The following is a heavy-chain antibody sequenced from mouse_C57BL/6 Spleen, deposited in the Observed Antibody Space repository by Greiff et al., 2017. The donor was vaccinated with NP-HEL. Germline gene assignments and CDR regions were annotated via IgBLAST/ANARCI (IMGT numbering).Heavy chain of an antibody. V-gene: IGHV5-9-1*02. CDR1: GFTFSSYA. D-gene: IGHD1-1*01. Sequence: EVKLMESGEGLVKPGGSLKLSCAASGFTFSSYAMSWVRQTPEKRLEWVAYISSGGAYIYYADTVKGRFTISRDNARNTLYLQMSSLKSEDTAMYYWTRDTVVVKGDAMDYWGQGTSVTVSS. CDR2: ISSGGAYI. J-gene: IGHJ4*01. CDR3: TRDTVVVKGDAMDY.